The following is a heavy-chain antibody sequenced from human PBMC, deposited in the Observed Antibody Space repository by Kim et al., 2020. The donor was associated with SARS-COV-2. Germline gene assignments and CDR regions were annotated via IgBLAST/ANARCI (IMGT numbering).Heavy chain of an antibody. Sequence: SETLSLTCTVSGGSISSSSYYWGWIRQPPGKGLEWIGSIYYSGSTYYNPSLKSRVTISVDTSKNQFSLKLSSVTAADTAVYYCARPQNQPKEYYYYDSSGYQPHPAWFDPWGQGTLVTVSS. V-gene: IGHV4-39*01. J-gene: IGHJ5*02. CDR2: IYYSGST. CDR3: ARPQNQPKEYYYYDSSGYQPHPAWFDP. D-gene: IGHD3-22*01. CDR1: GGSISSSSYY.